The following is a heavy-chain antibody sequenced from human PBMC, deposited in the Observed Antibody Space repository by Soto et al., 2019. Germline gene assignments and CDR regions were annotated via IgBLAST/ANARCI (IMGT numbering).Heavy chain of an antibody. D-gene: IGHD3-16*01. CDR1: GITVSTNY. Sequence: EVQLVDSGGGLVQPGGSLRLSCAASGITVSTNYMSWVRQAPGMGLEWVSVIYSGVTTHYADSVKGRFTISRDNSKNTLYLHMSGLRAEGTAVYYCARGHWVSAYGAGAYFDYWGQGTLVTVSS. J-gene: IGHJ4*02. V-gene: IGHV3-66*01. CDR3: ARGHWVSAYGAGAYFDY. CDR2: IYSGVTT.